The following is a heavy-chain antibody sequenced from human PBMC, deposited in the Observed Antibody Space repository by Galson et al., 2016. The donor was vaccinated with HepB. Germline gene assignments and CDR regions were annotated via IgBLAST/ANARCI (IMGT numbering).Heavy chain of an antibody. D-gene: IGHD3-3*01. CDR2: IESKPDGGAT. CDR3: TTDSLYYDFRRATLLDY. J-gene: IGHJ4*02. V-gene: IGHV3-15*04. Sequence: SLRLSCAASAFNLSNTRMSWVRQTPGRGMEWVGRIESKPDGGATQYAAPVKGRVSMSRDASQNVVFLQMNSLKTDDTGVYYCTTDSLYYDFRRATLLDYWGQGTLVTVSS. CDR1: AFNLSNTR.